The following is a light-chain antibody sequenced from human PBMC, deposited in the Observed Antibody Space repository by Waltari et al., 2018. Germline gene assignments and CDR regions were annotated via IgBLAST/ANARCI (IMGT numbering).Light chain of an antibody. J-gene: IGKJ1*01. V-gene: IGKV3-20*01. CDR1: QSVSRA. Sequence: VLTQSPGTLSLSPGERATLSCRASQSVSRALVGYQQKPGQAPRLLIYCVSNRATGIPDRFSGSGSGTDCSLTISRLEPEDFAVYYCQNYERLPATFGQGTRVEIK. CDR3: QNYERLPAT. CDR2: CVS.